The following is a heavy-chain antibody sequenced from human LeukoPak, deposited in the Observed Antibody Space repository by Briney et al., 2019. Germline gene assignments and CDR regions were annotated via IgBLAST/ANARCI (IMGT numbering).Heavy chain of an antibody. V-gene: IGHV1-8*01. Sequence: ASVKVSCKASGYTFTSYDINWVRQATGQGLEWMGWMNPNSGNTGYAQKFQGRVTMTRNTSISTAYMELSSLRSEDTAVYYCARELATIFGVVTAPIYCYYGMDVWGQGTTVTVSS. CDR3: ARELATIFGVVTAPIYCYYGMDV. CDR1: GYTFTSYD. J-gene: IGHJ6*02. D-gene: IGHD3-3*01. CDR2: MNPNSGNT.